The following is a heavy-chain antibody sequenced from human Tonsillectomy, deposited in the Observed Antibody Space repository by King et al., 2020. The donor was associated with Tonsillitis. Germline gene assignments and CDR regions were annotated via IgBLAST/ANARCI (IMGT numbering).Heavy chain of an antibody. CDR2: IKSKTDGGTT. CDR3: TTDTSTGYYYYYYYGMDV. CDR1: GFTFSNAW. V-gene: IGHV3-15*01. D-gene: IGHD6-19*01. Sequence: VQLVESGGGLVKPGGSLRLSCAASGFTFSNAWMTWVCQAPGKGLEWVGRIKSKTDGGTTDYAAPVKGRFTISRDDSKNTLYLQMNSLKTEDTAVYYCTTDTSTGYYYYYYYGMDVWGQGTTVTVSS. J-gene: IGHJ6*02.